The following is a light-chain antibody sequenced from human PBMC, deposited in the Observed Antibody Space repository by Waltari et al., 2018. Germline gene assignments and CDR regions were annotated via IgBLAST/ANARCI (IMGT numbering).Light chain of an antibody. CDR1: QSISTN. J-gene: IGKJ2*01. Sequence: EIVMTQSPATLSVSPGERATLSCRASQSISTNLAWYQQKPGQAPRLLISGGSTRATGIPGRFSGSGSGTEFTLTISSLQSEDFAIYYCQQYNNWLPYTFGQGTKLEIK. CDR2: GGS. V-gene: IGKV3-15*01. CDR3: QQYNNWLPYT.